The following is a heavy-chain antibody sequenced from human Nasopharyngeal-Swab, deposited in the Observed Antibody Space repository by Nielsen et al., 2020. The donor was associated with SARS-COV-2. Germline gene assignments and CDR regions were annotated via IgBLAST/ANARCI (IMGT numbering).Heavy chain of an antibody. CDR1: GFTFSDHY. V-gene: IGHV3-11*01. CDR3: ATGGYTLGSPFDY. Sequence: GESLKISCAASGFTFSDHYMTWIRQAPGKGLEWVSYMSSSGRTTYYGDSVMGRFTISSDNAKNSLYLQMNSLRAEDTAVYYCATGGYTLGSPFDYWGQGTLVTVSS. J-gene: IGHJ4*02. D-gene: IGHD5-18*01. CDR2: MSSSGRTT.